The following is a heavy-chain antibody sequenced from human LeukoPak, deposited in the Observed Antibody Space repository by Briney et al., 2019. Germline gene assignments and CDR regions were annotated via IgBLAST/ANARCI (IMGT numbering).Heavy chain of an antibody. CDR2: IKNDGSST. CDR1: GFTFSNYW. J-gene: IGHJ4*02. Sequence: GGSLRLSCAASGFTFSNYWMHWVRQAPGKGLVWVSRIKNDGSSTAYADSVKGRFTISRDNAKNTLYLQMNSLTADDTAVYYCAGLDFGQDYWGQGTLVTVSS. D-gene: IGHD3/OR15-3a*01. V-gene: IGHV3-74*01. CDR3: AGLDFGQDY.